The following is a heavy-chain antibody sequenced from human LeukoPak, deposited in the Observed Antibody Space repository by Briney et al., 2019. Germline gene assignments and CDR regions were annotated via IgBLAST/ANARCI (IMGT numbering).Heavy chain of an antibody. V-gene: IGHV4-34*01. Sequence: SETLSLTCAVYGGSFSGYYWSWIRQPPGKGLEWIGEINHSGSTNYNPSLKSRVTISVDTSKNQFSLKLSSVTAADTAVYYCAVCRYSYGYHSDYWGQGTLVTVSS. D-gene: IGHD5-18*01. CDR3: AVCRYSYGYHSDY. CDR1: GGSFSGYY. CDR2: INHSGST. J-gene: IGHJ4*02.